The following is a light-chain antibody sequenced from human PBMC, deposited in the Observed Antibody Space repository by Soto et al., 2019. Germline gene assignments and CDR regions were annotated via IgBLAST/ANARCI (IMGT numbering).Light chain of an antibody. CDR2: GAS. CDR1: QSVSSSY. V-gene: IGKV3-20*01. CDR3: QQFGNSPYT. J-gene: IGKJ2*01. Sequence: EIVLTQSPGTLSLSPGERATLSCRASQSVSSSYSAWYQQKPGQAPRLLIYGASSRATGIPDRFSGSGSGTDFTLTISRLEPEDFSVYYCQQFGNSPYTFGQGTRLEIK.